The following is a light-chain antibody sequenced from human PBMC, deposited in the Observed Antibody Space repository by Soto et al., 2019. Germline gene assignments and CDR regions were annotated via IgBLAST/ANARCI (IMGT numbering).Light chain of an antibody. Sequence: DIQMTQSPSTLSASVGDRVTITCRASQSISSWLAWYQQKPGRAPKLLIYDASSLVSGVPSRFSGSGSGTEFTLTIRSLHPDDFATYYCQQYNSDSIAFGTRTQVHIK. CDR3: QQYNSDSIA. V-gene: IGKV1-5*01. J-gene: IGKJ3*01. CDR1: QSISSW. CDR2: DAS.